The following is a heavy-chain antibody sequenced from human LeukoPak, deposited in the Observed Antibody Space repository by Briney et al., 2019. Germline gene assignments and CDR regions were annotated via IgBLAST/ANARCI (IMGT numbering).Heavy chain of an antibody. J-gene: IGHJ5*02. Sequence: GGSLKLSRAASGFTFSGSAIHGVRPSSGKGLEWVGQIDKKDKGYATATAYAASVKGRFTISRDDSINTAYLQMKSLKTEDTALYYCTRDSGTYNWFDPWGQGTLVTVSS. CDR2: IDKKDKGYATAT. V-gene: IGHV3-73*01. D-gene: IGHD1-26*01. CDR1: GFTFSGSA. CDR3: TRDSGTYNWFDP.